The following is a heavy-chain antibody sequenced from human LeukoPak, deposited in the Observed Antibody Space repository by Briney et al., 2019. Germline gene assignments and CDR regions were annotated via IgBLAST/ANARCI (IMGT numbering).Heavy chain of an antibody. CDR1: GYTLTELS. D-gene: IGHD2-2*01. Sequence: VASVKVSCKVSGYTLTELSMHWVRQAPGKGLEWMGGFDPEDGETIYAQKFQGRVTMTEDTSTDTAYMELSSLRSEDTAVYYCATAPGYCSSTSCYDPHFDYWGQGPRVTVPS. J-gene: IGHJ4*02. CDR2: FDPEDGET. V-gene: IGHV1-24*01. CDR3: ATAPGYCSSTSCYDPHFDY.